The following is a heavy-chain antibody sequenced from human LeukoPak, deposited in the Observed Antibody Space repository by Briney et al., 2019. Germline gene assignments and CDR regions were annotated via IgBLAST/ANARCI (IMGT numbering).Heavy chain of an antibody. CDR2: IYHSGST. Sequence: SETLSLTCTVSGGSISSYYWSWIRQPPGKGLEWIGYIYHSGSTDYNPSLKSRVTISADTSKNQFSLKLSSVTAADTAVYLCARAFRASSFDYWGQGTLVTVSS. CDR1: GGSISSYY. CDR3: ARAFRASSFDY. V-gene: IGHV4-59*01. D-gene: IGHD2-21*01. J-gene: IGHJ4*02.